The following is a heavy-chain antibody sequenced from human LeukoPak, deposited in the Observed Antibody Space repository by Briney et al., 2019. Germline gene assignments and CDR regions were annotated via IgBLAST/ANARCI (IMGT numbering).Heavy chain of an antibody. D-gene: IGHD4-17*01. V-gene: IGHV1-69*13. CDR3: ARVTTVTFLDY. J-gene: IGHJ4*02. CDR2: IIPIFGTA. CDR1: GGTFSSYA. Sequence: SVTVSCKASGGTFSSYAISWVRQAPGQGLEWMGGIIPIFGTANYAQKFQGRVTITADESTSPAYMELSSLRSEDTAVYYCARVTTVTFLDYWGQGTLVTVSS.